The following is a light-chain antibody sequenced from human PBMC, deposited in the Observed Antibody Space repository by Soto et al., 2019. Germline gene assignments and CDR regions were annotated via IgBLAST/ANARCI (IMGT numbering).Light chain of an antibody. V-gene: IGKV1D-13*01. CDR1: EAIGSA. CDR2: DGS. J-gene: IGKJ1*01. CDR3: QQFNYFPWT. Sequence: AILLTQSPSSLSASVGDRVTITCRASEAIGSALAWYQQKPGKPPKLLIYDGSVLESGVPSRFSGRGSGTDFTLTISSQQPEDFATYYCQQFNYFPWTFGQGTKVEIK.